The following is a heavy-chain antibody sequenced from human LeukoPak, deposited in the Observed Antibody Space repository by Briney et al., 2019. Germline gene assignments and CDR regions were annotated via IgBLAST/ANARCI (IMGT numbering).Heavy chain of an antibody. Sequence: SETLSLTCTVSGVSISSGDYYWSWIRQPPGKGLEWIGYIYYSGSTNYNPSLKSRVTISVDTSKNQFSLKLSSVTAADTAVYYCARHNSSFFNYWGQGTLVTVSS. CDR1: GVSISSGDYY. J-gene: IGHJ4*02. CDR3: ARHNSSFFNY. V-gene: IGHV4-61*08. D-gene: IGHD6-13*01. CDR2: IYYSGST.